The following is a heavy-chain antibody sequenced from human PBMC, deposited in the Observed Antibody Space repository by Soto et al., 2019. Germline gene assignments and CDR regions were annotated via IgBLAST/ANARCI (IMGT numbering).Heavy chain of an antibody. CDR3: ATDMGQWVQTFDY. CDR1: GFTLTRCA. J-gene: IGHJ4*01. Sequence: GGSLRLSCAVSGFTLTRCAVSWVRQAQGKGLEWVSGISAGGGGTYYADSVKGRFTISRDISKNTVYLQMNGLRVEDTAVYYCATDMGQWVQTFDYWGQGTLVTVSS. D-gene: IGHD6-19*01. CDR2: ISAGGGGT. V-gene: IGHV3-23*01.